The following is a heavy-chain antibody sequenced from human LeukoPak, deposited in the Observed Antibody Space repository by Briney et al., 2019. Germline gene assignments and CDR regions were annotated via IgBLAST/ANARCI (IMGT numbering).Heavy chain of an antibody. V-gene: IGHV4-39*01. CDR2: IYYSENT. CDR3: VSPRGFSYGYFDY. J-gene: IGHJ4*02. CDR1: GGSISSSSAY. D-gene: IGHD5-18*01. Sequence: ASETLSLTCTVSGGSISSSSAYWGWIRQPPGKGLEWIGSIYYSENTYYNPSLKSRVTISADTSKNQFSLTLGSVSATDTAVYYCVSPRGFSYGYFDYWGQGTLVTVSS.